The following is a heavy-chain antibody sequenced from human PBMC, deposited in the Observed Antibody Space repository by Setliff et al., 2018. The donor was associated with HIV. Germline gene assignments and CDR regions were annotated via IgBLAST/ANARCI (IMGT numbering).Heavy chain of an antibody. CDR1: GGSLSSNLYY. D-gene: IGHD3-10*02. V-gene: IGHV4-39*01. Sequence: SLTCTVSGGSLSSNLYYWGWIRQPPGKGLEWIANVYYSGSAYYNPSLKSRLSISVDMSKNQFSLRLSSVTAADTAIYYCARPTSGSNSPYVDWGQGTLVTVSS. CDR2: VYYSGSA. CDR3: ARPTSGSNSPYVD. J-gene: IGHJ4*01.